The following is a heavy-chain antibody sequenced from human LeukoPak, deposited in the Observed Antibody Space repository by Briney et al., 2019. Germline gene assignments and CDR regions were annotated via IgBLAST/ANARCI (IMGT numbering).Heavy chain of an antibody. V-gene: IGHV4-59*01. D-gene: IGHD3-22*01. CDR2: IYYSGST. CDR1: GGSISSYY. Sequence: PSETLSLTCTVSGGSISSYYWSWIRQPPGKGLEWIGYIYYSGSTNYNPSLKSRVTISVDTCKNQFSLKLSSVTAADTAVYYCARGGVYYDSSGYSYFDYWGQGTLVTVSS. J-gene: IGHJ4*02. CDR3: ARGGVYYDSSGYSYFDY.